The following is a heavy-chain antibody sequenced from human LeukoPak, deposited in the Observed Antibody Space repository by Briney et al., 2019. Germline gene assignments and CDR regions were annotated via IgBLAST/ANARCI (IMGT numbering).Heavy chain of an antibody. J-gene: IGHJ4*02. V-gene: IGHV3-23*01. Sequence: GGSLRLSCAASGFTLSSHAMSWVRQAPGKGLEWVSTISDSGSSTSYAPSVKGRFTISRDNSKIMVYMQMNSLRAEDTAVYFCTKDDYDPIGAFTSAYWGRGTLVSVSS. CDR1: GFTLSSHA. D-gene: IGHD3-22*01. CDR3: TKDDYDPIGAFTSAY. CDR2: ISDSGSST.